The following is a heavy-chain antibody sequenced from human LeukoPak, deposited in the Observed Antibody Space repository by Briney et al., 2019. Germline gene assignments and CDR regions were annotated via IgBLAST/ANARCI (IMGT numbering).Heavy chain of an antibody. Sequence: SETLSLTCTVSGGSISTYYWSWIRQPPGKGLGWIGYIHNSGSTNYSPSLKSRVTISVDTSDNQFSLKLSSVTAADTAVYYCARQGDYVGNWFDPWGQGTLVTVSP. V-gene: IGHV4-59*08. CDR1: GGSISTYY. J-gene: IGHJ5*02. CDR3: ARQGDYVGNWFDP. CDR2: IHNSGST. D-gene: IGHD4-23*01.